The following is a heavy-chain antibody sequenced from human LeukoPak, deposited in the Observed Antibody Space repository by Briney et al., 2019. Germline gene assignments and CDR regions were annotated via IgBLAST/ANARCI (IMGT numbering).Heavy chain of an antibody. CDR1: GFTFSTFA. J-gene: IGHJ3*02. Sequence: GGSLRLSCAASGFTFSTFAMIWVRQPPGKGLEWVSGINWNGGSTGYADSVKGRFTISRDNAKNSLYLQMNSLRAEDTALYHCATVYYYDSSGERDAFDIWGQGTMVTVSS. D-gene: IGHD3-22*01. CDR3: ATVYYYDSSGERDAFDI. V-gene: IGHV3-20*01. CDR2: INWNGGST.